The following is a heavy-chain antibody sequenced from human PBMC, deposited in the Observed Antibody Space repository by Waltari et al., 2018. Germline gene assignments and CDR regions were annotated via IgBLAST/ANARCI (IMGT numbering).Heavy chain of an antibody. Sequence: EVQLVESGGGLVKPGGSLRLSCAASGFTFSSYSMNWVRQAPGKGLEWVSSISSSSSYIYYADSVKGRFTISRDNAKNSLYLQMNSLRAEDTAVYYCVRPYSSSWYLDWYFDLWGRGTLVTVSS. CDR3: VRPYSSSWYLDWYFDL. CDR1: GFTFSSYS. J-gene: IGHJ2*01. D-gene: IGHD6-13*01. V-gene: IGHV3-21*01. CDR2: ISSSSSYI.